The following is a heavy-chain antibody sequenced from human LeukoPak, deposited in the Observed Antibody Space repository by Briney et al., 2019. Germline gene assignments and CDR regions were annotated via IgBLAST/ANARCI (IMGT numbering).Heavy chain of an antibody. V-gene: IGHV3-30*04. J-gene: IGHJ4*02. CDR1: GFTFSSYA. Sequence: PGGSLRLSCAASGFTFSSYAMHWVRQAPGKGLEWVAVISYDGSNKYYADSVKGRFTISRDNSKNTLYLQMNSLRAEDTAVYYCAKGVTMIVVVIGFDYWGQGTLVTVSS. CDR2: ISYDGSNK. CDR3: AKGVTMIVVVIGFDY. D-gene: IGHD3-22*01.